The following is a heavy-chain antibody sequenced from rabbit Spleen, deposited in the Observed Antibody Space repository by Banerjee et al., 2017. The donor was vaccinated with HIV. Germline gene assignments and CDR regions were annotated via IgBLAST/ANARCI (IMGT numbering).Heavy chain of an antibody. V-gene: IGHV1S40*01. J-gene: IGHJ4*01. D-gene: IGHD3-1*01. CDR2: IYSGTSGST. CDR3: ARDGDDAGYDFNL. Sequence: QSLEESGGDLVKPGASLTLTCTVSGLSFSSDYWISWVRQAPGKGLEWIADIYSGTSGSTYYASWAKGRFTVSRTSSTTVTLQMTSLTAADTATYFCARDGDDAGYDFNLWGLGTLVTVS. CDR1: GLSFSSDYW.